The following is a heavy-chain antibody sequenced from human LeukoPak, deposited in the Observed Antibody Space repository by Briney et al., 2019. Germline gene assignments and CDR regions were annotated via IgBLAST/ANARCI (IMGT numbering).Heavy chain of an antibody. D-gene: IGHD3-10*01. CDR1: GGSFSGYY. CDR2: INHSGST. Sequence: SDTLSLTCAVYGGSFSGYYWSWIRQPPGKGLEWIGEINHSGSTNYNPSLKSRVTISVDTSKNQFSLKLSSVTAADTAVYYCARGKITMVRGVKSWFDPWGQGTLVTVSS. CDR3: ARGKITMVRGVKSWFDP. V-gene: IGHV4-34*01. J-gene: IGHJ5*02.